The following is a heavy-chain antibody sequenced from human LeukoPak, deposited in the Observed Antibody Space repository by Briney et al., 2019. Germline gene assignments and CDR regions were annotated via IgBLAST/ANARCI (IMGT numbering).Heavy chain of an antibody. CDR1: GYTFTSHD. J-gene: IGHJ5*02. Sequence: GASVKVSCKASGYTFTSHDINWVRQATGQGLEWMGWMNPNSGNTGYAQKFQGRVTMTRNTSISTAYMELSSLRSEDTAVYYCARGYSSGWYGWFDPWGQGTLVTVSS. CDR2: MNPNSGNT. D-gene: IGHD6-19*01. V-gene: IGHV1-8*01. CDR3: ARGYSSGWYGWFDP.